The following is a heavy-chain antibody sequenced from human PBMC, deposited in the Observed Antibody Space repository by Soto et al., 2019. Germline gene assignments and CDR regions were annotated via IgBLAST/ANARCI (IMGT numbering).Heavy chain of an antibody. D-gene: IGHD1-26*01. Sequence: PEGYLRLCCSASGFTCSSYSMKWVGQAPGQRLEWVSSISRSGSYIYYADSVKGRFPISRENAKNSLYLQMNSLRAEETSVYYCARYGSGASNLWPHYGVQGT. V-gene: IGHV3-21*01. CDR3: ARYGSGASNLWPHY. CDR1: GFTCSSYS. J-gene: IGHJ4*02. CDR2: ISRSGSYI.